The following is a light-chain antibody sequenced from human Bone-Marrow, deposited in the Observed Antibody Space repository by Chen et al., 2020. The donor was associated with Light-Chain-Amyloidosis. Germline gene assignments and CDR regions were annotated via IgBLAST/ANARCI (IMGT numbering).Light chain of an antibody. CDR2: GSS. Sequence: EIVLTQSSGTLSLSQGEGANYSCRASQTISSNYLTWYQQKFGQAPRLLIYGSSSRATGIPDRFTGSGSGTDFTLTINRLEPEEFAMYYCQQYGTSPLTFGGGTKVEIK. J-gene: IGKJ4*01. V-gene: IGKV3-20*01. CDR1: QTISSNY. CDR3: QQYGTSPLT.